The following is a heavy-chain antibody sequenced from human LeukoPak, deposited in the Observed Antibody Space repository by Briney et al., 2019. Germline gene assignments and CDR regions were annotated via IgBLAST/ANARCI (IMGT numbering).Heavy chain of an antibody. CDR2: ISDKSDIT. V-gene: IGHV3-23*01. CDR1: GFTFSTSA. J-gene: IGHJ4*02. CDR3: TKGYGPTDY. D-gene: IGHD4/OR15-4a*01. Sequence: GESLRLSCAVSGFTFSTSAMSWVRQAPGKGLEWVSGISDKSDITYYADSVRGRFTISRDNSENTLYLQMNSLRAVDTALYYCTKGYGPTDYWGQGTLVTVSS.